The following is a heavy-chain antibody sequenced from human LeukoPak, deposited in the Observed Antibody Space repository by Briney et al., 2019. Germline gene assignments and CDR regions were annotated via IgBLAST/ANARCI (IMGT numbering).Heavy chain of an antibody. CDR2: IYPGDSDT. J-gene: IGHJ4*02. Sequence: GESLKISCKGSGYSFTTYWIGWVRQMPGKGLEAMGIIYPGDSDTRYSPSFEGLVTISADKSISTAYLQWSTLKASDTAIYYCARQQCSSTTCPFELWGQGTLVTVSS. CDR1: GYSFTTYW. D-gene: IGHD2-2*01. CDR3: ARQQCSSTTCPFEL. V-gene: IGHV5-51*01.